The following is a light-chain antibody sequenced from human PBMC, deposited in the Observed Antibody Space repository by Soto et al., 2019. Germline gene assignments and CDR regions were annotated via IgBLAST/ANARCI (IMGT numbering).Light chain of an antibody. V-gene: IGLV4-69*01. CDR1: SAHSSYA. Sequence: QTVVTQSPSASASLGASVKLTCTLSSAHSSYAIAWHQQQPEKGPRYLMKLNSDGSHNKGDGIPDRFSGSSSGAERYLIISSLQSEDEADYYCQTRGTGIVVFGGGTQLTVL. J-gene: IGLJ2*01. CDR3: QTRGTGIVV. CDR2: LNSDGSH.